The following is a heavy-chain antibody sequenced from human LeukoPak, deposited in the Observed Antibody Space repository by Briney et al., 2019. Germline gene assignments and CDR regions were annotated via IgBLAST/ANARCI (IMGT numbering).Heavy chain of an antibody. CDR2: INPNSGGT. CDR1: GYTFTGYY. CDR3: ARVRPPREAAAGIGY. D-gene: IGHD6-13*01. V-gene: IGHV1-2*02. J-gene: IGHJ4*02. Sequence: ASVKVSCKASGYTFTGYYMHWVRQAPGQGLEWMGWINPNSGGTNYAQKFQGRVTMTRDTSISTAYMEPSRLRSDDTAVYYCARVRPPREAAAGIGYWGQGTPVTVSS.